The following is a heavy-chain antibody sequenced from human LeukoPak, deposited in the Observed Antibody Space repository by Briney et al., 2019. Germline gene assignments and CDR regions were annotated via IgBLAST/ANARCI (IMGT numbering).Heavy chain of an antibody. V-gene: IGHV5-10-1*01. J-gene: IGHJ4*02. CDR3: ARLAYDYVDY. D-gene: IGHD2-21*01. CDR1: GYSVTSYW. CDR2: IDPSDSYT. Sequence: GGSLKISWKGSGYSVTSYWISRVRQMPRESLEWMGRIDPSDSYTNYSPSFQGHVTISADKSISTAYLQWSSLKASDTAMYYCARLAYDYVDYWGQGTLVTVSS.